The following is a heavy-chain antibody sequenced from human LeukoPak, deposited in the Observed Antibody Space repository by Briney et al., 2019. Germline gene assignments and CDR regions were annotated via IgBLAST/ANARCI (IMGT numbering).Heavy chain of an antibody. Sequence: PVASVKVSCKASGGTFSSYAISWVRQAPGQGLEWMGRIIPIFGIANYAQKFQGRVTITADKSTSTAYMELSSLRSEDTAVYYCAREGYRGNYYDSSGYYENFQHWGQGTLVTVSS. V-gene: IGHV1-69*04. CDR2: IIPIFGIA. D-gene: IGHD3-22*01. CDR3: AREGYRGNYYDSSGYYENFQH. CDR1: GGTFSSYA. J-gene: IGHJ1*01.